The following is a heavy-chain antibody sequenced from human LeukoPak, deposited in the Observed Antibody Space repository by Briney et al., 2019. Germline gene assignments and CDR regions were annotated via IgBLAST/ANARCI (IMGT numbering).Heavy chain of an antibody. J-gene: IGHJ2*01. CDR1: GFIFNSHW. Sequence: GGSLRLSCTGSGFIFNSHWMTWVRKAPGMGLEWVAKIRQDGNEKFYVDSVRGRFTISRENGKNSLFLQMNSLRAGDTAVYYCAREVSDTVTTGWYFDLWGRGTLVTVSS. V-gene: IGHV3-7*01. D-gene: IGHD4-17*01. CDR3: AREVSDTVTTGWYFDL. CDR2: IRQDGNEK.